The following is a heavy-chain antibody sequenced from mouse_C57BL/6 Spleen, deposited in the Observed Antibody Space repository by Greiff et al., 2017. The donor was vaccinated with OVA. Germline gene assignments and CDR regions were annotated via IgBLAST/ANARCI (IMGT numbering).Heavy chain of an antibody. CDR2: IYPRSGNT. J-gene: IGHJ2*01. V-gene: IGHV1-81*01. CDR1: GYTFTSYG. Sequence: VHLVESGAELARPGASVKLSCKASGYTFTSYGISWVKQRTGQGLEWIGEIYPRSGNTYYNEKFKGKATLTADKSSSTAYMELRSLTSEDSAVYFCASQSGSSFRFDYWGQGTTLTVSS. D-gene: IGHD1-1*01. CDR3: ASQSGSSFRFDY.